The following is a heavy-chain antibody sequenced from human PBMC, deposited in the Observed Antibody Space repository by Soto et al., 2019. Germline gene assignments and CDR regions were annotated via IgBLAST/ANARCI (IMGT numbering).Heavy chain of an antibody. CDR3: ARVRPVDFWSGYYSGEFSDY. CDR2: IIPIFGTA. Sequence: GASVKVSCKASGGTFSSYAISWVRQAPGQGLEWMGGIIPIFGTANYAQKFQGRVTITADESTSTAYMELSSLRSEDTAVYYCARVRPVDFWSGYYSGEFSDYWGQGTLVTVSS. CDR1: GGTFSSYA. J-gene: IGHJ4*02. D-gene: IGHD3-3*01. V-gene: IGHV1-69*13.